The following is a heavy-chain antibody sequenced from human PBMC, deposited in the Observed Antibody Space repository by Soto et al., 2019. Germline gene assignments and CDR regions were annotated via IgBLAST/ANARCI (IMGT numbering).Heavy chain of an antibody. J-gene: IGHJ4*02. CDR1: GGSISSGGYY. CDR3: ASGGDDSSAKY. CDR2: IYYSGST. D-gene: IGHD3-22*01. V-gene: IGHV4-31*03. Sequence: QVQLHESGPGLVKPSQTLSLTCTVSGGSISSGGYYWSWIRQHPGKGLEWIGYIYYSGSTYYNPSLKSRVTIALDTSKNQFSLNLRSVTASDTAVYYCASGGDDSSAKYWGQGTLVTVSS.